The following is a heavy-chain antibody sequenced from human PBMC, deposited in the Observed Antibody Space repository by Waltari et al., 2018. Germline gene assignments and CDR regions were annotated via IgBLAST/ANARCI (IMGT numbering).Heavy chain of an antibody. V-gene: IGHV3-30-3*01. CDR2: ISYDGSNK. CDR3: AKDMLATGDWYFDL. J-gene: IGHJ2*01. Sequence: QVQLVESGGGVVQPGRSLRLSCAASGFTFSSYAMHWVRQAPGKGLEWVAVISYDGSNKYYADSVKGRFTISRDNSKNTLYLQMNSLRAEDTAVYYCAKDMLATGDWYFDLWGRGTLVTVSS. CDR1: GFTFSSYA. D-gene: IGHD1-26*01.